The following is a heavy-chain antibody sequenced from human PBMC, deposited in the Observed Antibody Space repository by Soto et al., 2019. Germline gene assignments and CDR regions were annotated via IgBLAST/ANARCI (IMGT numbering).Heavy chain of an antibody. CDR1: GGTYSSYA. Sequence: QVQLVQSGAEVKKPGSSVKVSCKASGGTYSSYAISWVRQAPRQGLEWMGGIIPIFGTANYAQKFQGRVTITADESTSTAYMELSSLRSEDTAVYYCARGITGTVSYYYGMDVWGQGTTATVSS. V-gene: IGHV1-69*12. D-gene: IGHD1-20*01. CDR2: IIPIFGTA. J-gene: IGHJ6*02. CDR3: ARGITGTVSYYYGMDV.